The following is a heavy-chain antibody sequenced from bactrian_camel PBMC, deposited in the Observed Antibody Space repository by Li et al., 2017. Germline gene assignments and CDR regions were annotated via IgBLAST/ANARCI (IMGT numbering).Heavy chain of an antibody. CDR2: INLSGGGT. CDR3: AAESPSGDNWSWYYG. Sequence: VQLVESGGGSVQAGGSLRLSCVSGDAYSSRSMGWYRRAPEKEREWVSGINLSGGGTFYADSVKGRFTISRDNAQNTLYLQMKSLKPEDTALYYCAAESPSGDNWSWYYGWGLGTQVTVS. CDR1: GDAYSSRS. D-gene: IGHD5*01. J-gene: IGHJ4*01. V-gene: IGHV3S31*01.